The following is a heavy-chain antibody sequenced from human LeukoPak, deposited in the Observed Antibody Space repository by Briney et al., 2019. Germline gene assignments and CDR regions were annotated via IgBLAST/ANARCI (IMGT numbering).Heavy chain of an antibody. D-gene: IGHD3-10*01. CDR1: GFTVSSNY. J-gene: IGHJ6*03. V-gene: IGHV3-53*01. Sequence: GGSLRLSCAASGFTVSSNYMSWVRQAPGKGLEWVSVIYSGGSTYYADSVKGRFTISRDNSKDTLYLQMNSLRAEDTAVYYCASGSGSYRTPYYYMDVWGTGTTVTVSS. CDR3: ASGSGSYRTPYYYMDV. CDR2: IYSGGST.